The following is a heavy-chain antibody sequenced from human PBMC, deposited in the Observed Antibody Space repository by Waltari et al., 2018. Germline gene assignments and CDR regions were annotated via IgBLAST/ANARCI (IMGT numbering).Heavy chain of an antibody. V-gene: IGHV4-59*01. J-gene: IGHJ4*02. CDR3: ARATYYDFSSGYSFDN. D-gene: IGHD3-3*01. CDR2: ISSSGQT. CDR1: GGSISNYY. Sequence: QVQLQESGPGLVKPSETLSLTCSASGGSISNYYWNWIRQTPGKGLEWIGYISSSGQTNYNPSLKSRVSVSLDTSKTRFSLRLSSVTAADTAVYYCARATYYDFSSGYSFDNWGQGTLVTVSS.